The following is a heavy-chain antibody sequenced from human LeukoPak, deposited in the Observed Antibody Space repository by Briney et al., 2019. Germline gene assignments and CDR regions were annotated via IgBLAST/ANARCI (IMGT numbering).Heavy chain of an antibody. CDR2: IKSKTDGETT. J-gene: IGHJ4*02. D-gene: IGHD2-2*01. V-gene: IGHV3-15*01. CDR3: TTPSRPAAYFHS. Sequence: GGSLRLSCVASGFTFSVAWMNWVRQAPGKGLEWVGRIKSKTDGETTEYAATVKGRFTISRDDSKNTLYLQMNSLQTEDTAVYYCTTPSRPAAYFHSWGQGILVTVSS. CDR1: GFTFSVAW.